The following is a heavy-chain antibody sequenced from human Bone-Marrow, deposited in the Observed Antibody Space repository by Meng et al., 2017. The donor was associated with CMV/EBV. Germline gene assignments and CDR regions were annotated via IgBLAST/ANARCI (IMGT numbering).Heavy chain of an antibody. Sequence: GESLKISCAASGFAFSTYEINWVRQAPGKGLEWISYISTSGSSIYYAPSVKGRFTISRDNAKNSLYLQMNSLRAEDTAVYYCARGLRMDVWGQGTTVTVSS. CDR3: ARGLRMDV. CDR1: GFAFSTYE. CDR2: ISTSGSSI. J-gene: IGHJ6*02. V-gene: IGHV3-48*03.